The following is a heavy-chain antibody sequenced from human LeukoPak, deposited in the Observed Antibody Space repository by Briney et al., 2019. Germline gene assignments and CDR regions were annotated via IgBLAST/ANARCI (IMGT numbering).Heavy chain of an antibody. CDR3: ARAGLGSMDV. V-gene: IGHV1-69*04. D-gene: IGHD3-10*01. CDR1: GGTFSSYA. CDR2: IIPIFGIA. J-gene: IGHJ6*02. Sequence: SVKVSCKASGGTFSSYAISWVRQAPGQGLEWMGRIIPIFGIANYAQKFLGRVTITADKSTSTAYMELSSLRSEDTAVYYCARAGLGSMDVWGQGTTVTVSS.